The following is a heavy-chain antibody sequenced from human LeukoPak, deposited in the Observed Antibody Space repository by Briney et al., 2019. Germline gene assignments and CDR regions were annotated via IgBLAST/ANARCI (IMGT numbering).Heavy chain of an antibody. CDR2: IYYSGST. CDR1: GGSISSYY. J-gene: IGHJ4*02. V-gene: IGHV4-59*01. CDR3: ARGPSHYFDY. Sequence: SETLSLTCTVSGGSISSYYWSWIRQPPGKGLEWIGYIYYSGSTNYNPSLKSRVTISVDTSKNQFSLKLSSVTAADTAVYYCARGPSHYFDYWGPGTLVTVSS.